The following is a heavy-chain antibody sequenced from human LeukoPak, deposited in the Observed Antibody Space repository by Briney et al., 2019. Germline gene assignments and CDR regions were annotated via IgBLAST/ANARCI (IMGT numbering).Heavy chain of an antibody. CDR3: AREGQTHYYFDY. CDR1: GFTFNSFA. J-gene: IGHJ4*02. D-gene: IGHD1-26*01. V-gene: IGHV3-23*01. Sequence: RTGGSLRLSCAASGFTFNSFAMSWVRQAPGKGLEWLSTLSGGGEIMDYADSAKGRFTISRDDSKNTLYLQMNSLRAEDTAIYYCAREGQTHYYFDYWGQGTLVTVSS. CDR2: LSGGGEIM.